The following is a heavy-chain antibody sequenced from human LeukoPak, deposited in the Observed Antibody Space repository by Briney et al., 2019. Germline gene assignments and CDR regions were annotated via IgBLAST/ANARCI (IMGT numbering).Heavy chain of an antibody. CDR1: GGSISSSSYF. J-gene: IGHJ5*02. Sequence: SETLSLTCTVSGGSISSSSYFWAWIRQPPGMGLEWIGNIYYSGSTYYNPSLQSRVTISVDTSKNQFSLKLNSVTAADTAVYYCARDHFRVGCSTTSCYGVDPWGQGTLVTVSS. V-gene: IGHV4-39*07. D-gene: IGHD2-2*01. CDR3: ARDHFRVGCSTTSCYGVDP. CDR2: IYYSGST.